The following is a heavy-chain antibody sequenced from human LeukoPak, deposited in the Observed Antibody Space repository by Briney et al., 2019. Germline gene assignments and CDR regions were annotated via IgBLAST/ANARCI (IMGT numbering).Heavy chain of an antibody. Sequence: PGGSLRLSCAASGFTFSSYAMHWVRQAPGKGLEWVAVISYDGSNKYYADSVKGRFTISRDNSKNTLYLQMNSLRAEDTAVYYCARALLGYDYFLLYGMDVWGQGTTVTVSS. D-gene: IGHD5-12*01. V-gene: IGHV3-30-3*01. CDR2: ISYDGSNK. CDR3: ARALLGYDYFLLYGMDV. J-gene: IGHJ6*02. CDR1: GFTFSSYA.